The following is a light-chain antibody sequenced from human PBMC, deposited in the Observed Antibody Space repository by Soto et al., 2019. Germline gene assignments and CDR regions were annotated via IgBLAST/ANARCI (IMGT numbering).Light chain of an antibody. CDR3: QQYNDWPRT. CDR2: GAS. J-gene: IGKJ1*01. V-gene: IGKV3-15*01. CDR1: QSVSSI. Sequence: EIVMTQSPATLSVGPGERATLSCRASQSVSSILAWYQQKPGQAPRLLIYGASTRATGVPARFSGSGSGTEFTLTVSSLQSEDFAVYYCQQYNDWPRTFGQGTKVAIK.